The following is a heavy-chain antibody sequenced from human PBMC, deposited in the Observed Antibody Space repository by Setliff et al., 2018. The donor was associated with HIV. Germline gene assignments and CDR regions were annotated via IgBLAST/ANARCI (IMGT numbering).Heavy chain of an antibody. CDR1: GYNFISYY. V-gene: IGHV3-64*02. CDR3: ASSGHSYGSDYYYYHYVDV. Sequence: GESLKISCKVSGYNFISYYIAWVRQAPGKGLEYVAAISTNGGSTYYADSVKGRFTVSRDNSKNRLYLQMDSLRGEDMAVYYCASSGHSYGSDYYYYHYVDVWGKGTTVTVSS. CDR2: ISTNGGST. J-gene: IGHJ6*03. D-gene: IGHD5-18*01.